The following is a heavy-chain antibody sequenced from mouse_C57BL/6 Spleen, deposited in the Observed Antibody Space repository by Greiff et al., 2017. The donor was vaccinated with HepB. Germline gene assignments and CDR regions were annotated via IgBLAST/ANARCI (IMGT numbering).Heavy chain of an antibody. CDR3: ARLLSCRYFDV. CDR1: GFTFSDYY. V-gene: IGHV5-16*01. CDR2: INYDGSST. J-gene: IGHJ1*03. D-gene: IGHD6-2*01. Sequence: EVKLMESEGGLVQPGSSMKLSCTASGFTFSDYYMAWVRQVPEKGLEWVANINYDGSSTYYLDSLKSRFIISRDNAKNILYLQMSSLKSEVTSTYYCARLLSCRYFDVWGTETTVTVSS.